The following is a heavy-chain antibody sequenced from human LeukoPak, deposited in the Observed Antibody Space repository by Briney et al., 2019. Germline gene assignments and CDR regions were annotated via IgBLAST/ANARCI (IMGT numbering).Heavy chain of an antibody. D-gene: IGHD3-10*01. CDR3: ARSTMVRGAHYWFDP. J-gene: IGHJ5*02. Sequence: ASVKVSCKASGYTFTSYGISWVRQAPGQGLEWMGWISAHNGNTNYAQKLQGRVTMTTDTSTSTAYMELRSLRSDDTAVYYCARSTMVRGAHYWFDPWGQGTLVTVSS. CDR2: ISAHNGNT. V-gene: IGHV1-18*01. CDR1: GYTFTSYG.